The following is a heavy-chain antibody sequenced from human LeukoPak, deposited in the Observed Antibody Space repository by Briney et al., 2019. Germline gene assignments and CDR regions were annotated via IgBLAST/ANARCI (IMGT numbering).Heavy chain of an antibody. V-gene: IGHV3-53*04. D-gene: IGHD3-10*01. CDR2: IYSGGST. J-gene: IGHJ5*02. CDR3: ARTVTMVRGVIAEYNWFDP. CDR1: GFTFSSFG. Sequence: GGSLRLSCAASGFTFSSFGMHWVRQAPGKGLEWVSVIYSGGSTYYADSVKGRFTISRHNSKNTLYLQMNSLRAEDTAVYYCARTVTMVRGVIAEYNWFDPWGQGTLVTVSS.